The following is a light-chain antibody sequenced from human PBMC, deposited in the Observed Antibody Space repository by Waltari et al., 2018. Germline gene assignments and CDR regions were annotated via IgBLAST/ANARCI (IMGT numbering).Light chain of an antibody. V-gene: IGKV1-12*01. J-gene: IGKJ4*01. CDR1: QDVSTW. CDR2: GAS. Sequence: DIQMTQSPSSGSSSVGDRVTISCRASQDVSTWLAWYQQKPGKAPNLLIHGASSLQSGVPSRFSGSGSGTEFTLTINGLQPEDFATYYCQQTDSFPLTFGGGTKVEIK. CDR3: QQTDSFPLT.